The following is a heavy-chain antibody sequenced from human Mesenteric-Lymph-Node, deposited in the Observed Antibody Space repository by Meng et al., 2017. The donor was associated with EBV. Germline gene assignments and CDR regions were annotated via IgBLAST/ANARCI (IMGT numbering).Heavy chain of an antibody. CDR1: GFTFTSYG. J-gene: IGHJ4*02. CDR2: ISYDGTRK. Sequence: QVQLVGSGGGVVQPGRSLRLSCAASGFTFTSYGMNWVRQAPGKGLEWVAVISYDGTRKYYTDSVKGRFTISRDNSKNTLYLQMNSLRADDTAVYYCAKDISGTGDYWGQGTLVTVSS. V-gene: IGHV3-30*18. CDR3: AKDISGTGDY. D-gene: IGHD3-10*01.